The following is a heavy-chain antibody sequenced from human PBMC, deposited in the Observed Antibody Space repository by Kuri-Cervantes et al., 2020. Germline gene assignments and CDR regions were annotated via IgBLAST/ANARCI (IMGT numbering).Heavy chain of an antibody. CDR1: GYTFTTYA. D-gene: IGHD2-2*01. Sequence: ASVKVSCKASGYTFTTYAMNWVRQAPGQGLEWMGWINTNTGNPTYAQGFTGRFFFSLDTSVSTAYLQINSLKAEDTAVYYCASLSVVTAGVADDAFDIWGQGTMVTVSS. CDR2: INTNTGNP. CDR3: ASLSVVTAGVADDAFDI. V-gene: IGHV7-4-1*02. J-gene: IGHJ3*02.